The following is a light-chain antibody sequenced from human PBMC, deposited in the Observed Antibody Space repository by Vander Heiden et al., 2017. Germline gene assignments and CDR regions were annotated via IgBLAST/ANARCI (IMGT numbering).Light chain of an antibody. Sequence: QSALTQPRPASGSPGQSVTISCTGTSSDVGRYNYVSWFQQHPDEAPRLMISDVSKRPSGVPDRFSGSKSGNTASLTVSGLQAEDEADYYCCSYAGSYTFVFGTGTKITVL. CDR2: DVS. V-gene: IGLV2-11*01. CDR3: CSYAGSYTFV. J-gene: IGLJ1*01. CDR1: SSDVGRYNY.